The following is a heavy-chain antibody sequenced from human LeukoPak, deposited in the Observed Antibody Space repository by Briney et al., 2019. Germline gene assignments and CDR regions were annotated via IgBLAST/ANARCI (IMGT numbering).Heavy chain of an antibody. CDR2: FDPEDGET. D-gene: IGHD6-13*01. CDR3: ATGYISSWDVSNYYFDY. V-gene: IGHV1-24*01. CDR1: GYTLTELS. J-gene: IGHJ4*02. Sequence: ASVKVSCKVSGYTLTELSMHWVRQAPGKGLEWMGGFDPEDGETIYAQKLQGRVTMTEDTSTDTAYMELSSLRSEDTAVYYCATGYISSWDVSNYYFDYWGQGTLVTVSS.